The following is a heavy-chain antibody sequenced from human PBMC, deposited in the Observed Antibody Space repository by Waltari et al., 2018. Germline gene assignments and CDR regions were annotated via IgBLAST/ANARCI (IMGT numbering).Heavy chain of an antibody. Sequence: EVHLVESGGGLVEPGGSLRLSCVASGFSFSTYWMSWVRQAPGKGLEWVADINQDGSKKYYMGSMKGRFTISRDNAKSSVYLEMNSLRGDDTAVYYCARDWEGERPNFDYWGQGILVTVSS. CDR3: ARDWEGERPNFDY. CDR1: GFSFSTYW. J-gene: IGHJ4*02. V-gene: IGHV3-7*01. D-gene: IGHD1-26*01. CDR2: INQDGSKK.